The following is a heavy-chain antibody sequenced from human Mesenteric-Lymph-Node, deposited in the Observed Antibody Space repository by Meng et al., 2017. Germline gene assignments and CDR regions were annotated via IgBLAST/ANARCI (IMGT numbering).Heavy chain of an antibody. Sequence: ASVKVSCKASGYTFTSYAMNWVRQAPGQGLEWMGWINTNTGNPTYAQGFTGRFVFSLDTSVSTAYLQISSLKAEDTAVYYCARDMTVVAATPNWFDPWGQGTLVTVSS. CDR1: GYTFTSYA. D-gene: IGHD2-15*01. CDR3: ARDMTVVAATPNWFDP. V-gene: IGHV7-4-1*02. CDR2: INTNTGNP. J-gene: IGHJ5*02.